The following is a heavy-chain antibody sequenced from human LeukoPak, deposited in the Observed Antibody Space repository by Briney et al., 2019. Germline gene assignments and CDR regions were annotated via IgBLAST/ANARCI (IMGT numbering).Heavy chain of an antibody. CDR2: INPNSGGT. V-gene: IGHV1-2*04. Sequence: ASVKVSCKASGYTFTGYYMHWVRQAPGQGLEWMGWINPNSGGTNYAQKFQGWVTMTRDTSISTAYMELSRLRSDDTAVYYCAREAGIYGSGSYCLDYWGQGTLVTVSS. CDR1: GYTFTGYY. CDR3: AREAGIYGSGSYCLDY. J-gene: IGHJ4*02. D-gene: IGHD3-10*01.